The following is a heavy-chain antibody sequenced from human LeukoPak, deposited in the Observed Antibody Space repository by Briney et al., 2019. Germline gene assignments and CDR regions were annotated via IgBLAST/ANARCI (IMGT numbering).Heavy chain of an antibody. Sequence: GGSLRLSCAASGFTFSSYDMHWVRQATGKGLEWVSAIGTAGDTYYPGSVKGRFTISRENAKNSSYLQMNSLRAGDTAVYYCARGYGSSSYNWFDPWGQGTLVTVSS. CDR1: GFTFSSYD. V-gene: IGHV3-13*01. D-gene: IGHD6-6*01. CDR2: IGTAGDT. CDR3: ARGYGSSSYNWFDP. J-gene: IGHJ5*02.